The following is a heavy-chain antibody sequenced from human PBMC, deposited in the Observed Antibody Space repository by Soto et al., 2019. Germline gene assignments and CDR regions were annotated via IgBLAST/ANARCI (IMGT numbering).Heavy chain of an antibody. V-gene: IGHV1-46*01. Sequence: GASVKVSCKASGYTFTSYYMHWVRQAPGQGLEWMGIINPSGGSTSYAQKFQGRVTMTRDTSTSTVYMELSSLTAEDTAVYYCVKGEYYYDTTGYYPFDHWGQGTLVTVSS. CDR2: INPSGGST. CDR3: VKGEYYYDTTGYYPFDH. D-gene: IGHD3-22*01. J-gene: IGHJ4*02. CDR1: GYTFTSYY.